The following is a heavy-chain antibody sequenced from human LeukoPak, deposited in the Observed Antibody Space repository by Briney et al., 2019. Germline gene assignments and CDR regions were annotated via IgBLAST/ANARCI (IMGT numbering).Heavy chain of an antibody. D-gene: IGHD2-2*01. CDR2: INHSGST. CDR3: ARLETGVVPAAKV. J-gene: IGHJ4*02. CDR1: GGSFSGYY. Sequence: SETLTLTCAVYGGSFSGYYWGWIRQPPGKGLEWIGEINHSGSTNYNPSLKSRVTISVDTSKNQFSLKLSSVTAADTAVYYCARLETGVVPAAKVWGQGTLVTVSS. V-gene: IGHV4-34*01.